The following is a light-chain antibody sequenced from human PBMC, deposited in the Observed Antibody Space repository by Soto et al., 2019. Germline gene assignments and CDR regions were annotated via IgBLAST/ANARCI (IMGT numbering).Light chain of an antibody. CDR3: QQYENLPT. Sequence: DIQMTQSPSSLSASVGDRGTITCRASQSITTYLNWYRQKPGRAPKLLIYDASNLEAGVPSRFRGSGSGTDFTFTISRLQPEDIATYYCQQYENLPTFGQGTRLEIK. J-gene: IGKJ5*01. CDR1: QSITTY. V-gene: IGKV1-33*01. CDR2: DAS.